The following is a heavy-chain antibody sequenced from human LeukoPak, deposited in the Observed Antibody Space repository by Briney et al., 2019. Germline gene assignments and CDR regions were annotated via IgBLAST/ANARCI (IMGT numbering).Heavy chain of an antibody. V-gene: IGHV1-2*02. CDR1: GYRFTFNS. CDR2: INPNSGDT. CDR3: ARDGGFDH. J-gene: IGHJ4*02. D-gene: IGHD3-10*01. Sequence: ASVTVTCNTAGYRFTFNSKHMVWEAPGQGLEWMGWINPNSGDTNHAQKCQGRVTMTRDTFISTVYIELSRLRSDDTAVYYCARDGGFDHWGQGSLVTVSS.